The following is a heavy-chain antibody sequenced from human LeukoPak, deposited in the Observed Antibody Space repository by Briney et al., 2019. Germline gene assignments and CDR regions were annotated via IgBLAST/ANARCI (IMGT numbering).Heavy chain of an antibody. D-gene: IGHD2-15*01. CDR1: GGSISSCTYS. Sequence: PSETLSLTCSVSGGSISSCTYSWGWIRQPPGKGLEWIGSFSCSGSTYYNPSLKSRVTISVDTSKNQFSLKLSSVTAADTAVYYCARVAAKTVDYWGQGTLVTVSS. CDR3: ARVAAKTVDY. CDR2: FSCSGST. V-gene: IGHV4-39*07. J-gene: IGHJ4*02.